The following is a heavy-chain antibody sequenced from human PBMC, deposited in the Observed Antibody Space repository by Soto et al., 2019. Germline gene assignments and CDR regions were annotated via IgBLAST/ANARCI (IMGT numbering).Heavy chain of an antibody. Sequence: HLPLQESGSGLVKPSQTLSLTCTVSGVSIRSGDYSWSWIRQPPGTGLEWLGYISHRRNTYYHPSLEMRLTLSAARSNNRLHLSFRSVTAADTALYYSVSSKYNMVAGRKWFDPWGKGILVIVSS. V-gene: IGHV4-30-2*01. CDR2: ISHRRNT. D-gene: IGHD1-20*01. CDR1: GVSIRSGDYS. CDR3: VSSKYNMVAGRKWFDP. J-gene: IGHJ5*02.